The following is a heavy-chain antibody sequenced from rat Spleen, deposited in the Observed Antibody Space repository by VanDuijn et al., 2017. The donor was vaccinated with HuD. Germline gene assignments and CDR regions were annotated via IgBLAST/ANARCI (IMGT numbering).Heavy chain of an antibody. V-gene: IGHV5-25*01. D-gene: IGHD5-1*01. CDR1: GFTFSNYY. Sequence: EVQLVESDGGLVQPGRSLKLSCAASGFTFSNYYMAWVRQAPTKGLEWVASITNSGGSTYYRDSVKGRFTISRDNAKSTLYLQMDSLRSEDTATYYCARQLGHWGQGVMVTVSS. CDR2: ITNSGGST. J-gene: IGHJ2*01. CDR3: ARQLGH.